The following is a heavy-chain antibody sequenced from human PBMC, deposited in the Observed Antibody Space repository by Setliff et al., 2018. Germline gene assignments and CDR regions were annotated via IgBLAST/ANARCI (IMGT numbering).Heavy chain of an antibody. CDR1: GGTFRSYG. D-gene: IGHD2-15*01. Sequence: GASVKVSCKASGGTFRSYGISWVRQAPGQGLEWMGGIIPNFGTTNYAQRFRGRVTITADESTTTAYLELSSLRSEDTAVYYCARVRDCSGGICHRGFHHYMDVWGKGTTVTVSS. CDR2: IIPNFGTT. V-gene: IGHV1-69*13. J-gene: IGHJ6*03. CDR3: ARVRDCSGGICHRGFHHYMDV.